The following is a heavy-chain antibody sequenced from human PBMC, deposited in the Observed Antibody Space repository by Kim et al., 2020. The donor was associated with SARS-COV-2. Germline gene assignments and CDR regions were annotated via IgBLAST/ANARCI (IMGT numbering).Heavy chain of an antibody. J-gene: IGHJ4*02. D-gene: IGHD3-22*01. CDR2: ISYDGSNK. V-gene: IGHV3-30*18. CDR1: GFTFSSYG. CDR3: AKDRDYDSSGYCPFDY. Sequence: GGSLRLSCAASGFTFSSYGMHWVRQAPGKGLEWVAVISYDGSNKYYADSVKGRFTISRDNSKNTLYLQMNSLRAEDTAVYYCAKDRDYDSSGYCPFDYWGQGTLVTVSS.